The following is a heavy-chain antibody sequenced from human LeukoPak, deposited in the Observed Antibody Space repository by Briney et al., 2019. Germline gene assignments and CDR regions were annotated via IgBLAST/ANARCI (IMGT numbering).Heavy chain of an antibody. J-gene: IGHJ4*02. Sequence: SQTLSLTCTVSGGSISSGGYYWSWIRQPPGKGLERIGYIYHSGSTYYNPSLKSRVTISVDRSKNQFSLKLNSVTAADTAVYYCARDPIPILGVNFDYWGQGTLVTVSS. D-gene: IGHD2-2*02. V-gene: IGHV4-30-2*01. CDR2: IYHSGST. CDR1: GGSISSGGYY. CDR3: ARDPIPILGVNFDY.